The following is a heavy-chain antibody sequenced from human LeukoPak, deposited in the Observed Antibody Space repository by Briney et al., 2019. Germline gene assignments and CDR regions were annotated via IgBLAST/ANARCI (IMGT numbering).Heavy chain of an antibody. J-gene: IGHJ4*02. CDR1: GGSVISYY. CDR3: ARDEEQWLQFDY. D-gene: IGHD6-19*01. V-gene: IGHV4-4*07. CDR2: IYTSGST. Sequence: SETLSLTCTVSGGSVISYYWSWIRQPAGKGLEWIGRIYTSGSTNYNPSLKSRVTMSVDTSKNQFSLKLSSVTAADTAVYYCARDEEQWLQFDYWGQGTLVTVSS.